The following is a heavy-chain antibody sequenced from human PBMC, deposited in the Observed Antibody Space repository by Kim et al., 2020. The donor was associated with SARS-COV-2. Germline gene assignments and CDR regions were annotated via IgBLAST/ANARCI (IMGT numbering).Heavy chain of an antibody. J-gene: IGHJ4*01. V-gene: IGHV4-30-4*01. CDR1: GGSISGGDYY. CDR3: ARVDTMIRGVVQSFDY. Sequence: SETLSLTCTVSGGSISGGDYYWGWIRQSPGKGLEWIGHIYYSGSTYYNPSLKSRVTISIDTSKNQFSLKLSSVTAADTAVYYCARVDTMIRGVVQSFDY. D-gene: IGHD3-10*01. CDR2: IYYSGST.